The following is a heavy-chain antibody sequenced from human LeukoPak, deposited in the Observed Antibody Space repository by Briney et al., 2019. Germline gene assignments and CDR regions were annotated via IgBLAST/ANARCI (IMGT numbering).Heavy chain of an antibody. D-gene: IGHD5-18*01. Sequence: GGSLRLSCAASGLTFSDFWMHWVRQPPGKGLVWVALVKGDGRTTIYADSVKGRFTISRDNAKDTLYLQMNSLRADDSGVYYCATGHSYGYDYWGQGVLVTVSS. V-gene: IGHV3-74*01. CDR1: GLTFSDFW. CDR3: ATGHSYGYDY. J-gene: IGHJ4*02. CDR2: VKGDGRTT.